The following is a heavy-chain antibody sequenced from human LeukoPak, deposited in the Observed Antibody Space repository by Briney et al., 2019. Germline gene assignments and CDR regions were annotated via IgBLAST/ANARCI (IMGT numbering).Heavy chain of an antibody. D-gene: IGHD5-12*01. CDR1: GFNFIDYS. J-gene: IGHJ4*01. V-gene: IGHV3-48*01. CDR3: ARDHRYASEN. CDR2: IGISSGNT. Sequence: GGCLRLSCAASGFNFIDYSMNWVRQAPGKGLEWISYIGISSGNTTYADSVKGRLTISRDKARNSMYLQMNILQVEGTAVYYGARDHRYASENWRHGPLVTVSS.